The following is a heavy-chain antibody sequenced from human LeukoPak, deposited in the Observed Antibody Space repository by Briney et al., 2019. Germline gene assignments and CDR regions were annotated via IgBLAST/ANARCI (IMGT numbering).Heavy chain of an antibody. CDR3: ARQSREGYNLFDY. CDR2: IYSSGNT. J-gene: IGHJ4*02. V-gene: IGHV4-59*08. D-gene: IGHD5-24*01. Sequence: PSETLSLTCTVSGGSISSYYWSWIRQPPGKGLEWIGYIYSSGNTNYNPSLKSRVTISIDTSKKQFSLMQTSVTAADTAVYYCARQSREGYNLFDYWGQGTLVTVSS. CDR1: GGSISSYY.